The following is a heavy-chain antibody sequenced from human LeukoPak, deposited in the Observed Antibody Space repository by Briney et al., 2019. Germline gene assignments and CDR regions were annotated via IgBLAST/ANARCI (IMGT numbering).Heavy chain of an antibody. CDR3: ARDLGQYYDTSDNWFDP. Sequence: GGSLRLSCAASGFTFSSYAIHWVRQAPGKGLEWVALVRFDGINTSYADSVKGRFTISRDNAKNTLNLQMSSLRAEDTAVYYCARDLGQYYDTSDNWFDPWGQGTLVTVSS. J-gene: IGHJ5*02. D-gene: IGHD3-22*01. CDR1: GFTFSSYA. V-gene: IGHV3-30*02. CDR2: VRFDGINT.